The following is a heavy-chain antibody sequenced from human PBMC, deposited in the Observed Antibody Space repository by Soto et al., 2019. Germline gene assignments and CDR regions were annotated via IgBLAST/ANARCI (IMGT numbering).Heavy chain of an antibody. D-gene: IGHD5-12*01. V-gene: IGHV4-34*01. Sequence: QVQLQQWGAGLLKPSETLSLTCAVYGGSFSGYYWSWIRQPPGKGLEWIGEINHSGSTNYNPSLTGRVTLSVDTSKNQFSLKLSSVTAADTAVYYCAREKPHSGYGGSHDYWGQGTLVTVSS. J-gene: IGHJ4*02. CDR1: GGSFSGYY. CDR3: AREKPHSGYGGSHDY. CDR2: INHSGST.